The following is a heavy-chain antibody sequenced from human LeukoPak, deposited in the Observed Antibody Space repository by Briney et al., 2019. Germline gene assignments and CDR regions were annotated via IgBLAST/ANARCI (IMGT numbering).Heavy chain of an antibody. Sequence: SGPTLVNPTQTLTLTCTFSGFSLTTSGMRVSWIRQPPGKALEWLARIDWDDDKFYTTSLKTRLTISKDTSKNQVVLTMTNMDPVDTATYYCARLRVDSAIPCYYYYMDVWGKGTTVTVSS. CDR1: GFSLTTSGMR. CDR3: ARLRVDSAIPCYYYYMDV. CDR2: IDWDDDK. V-gene: IGHV2-70*04. D-gene: IGHD3-3*01. J-gene: IGHJ6*03.